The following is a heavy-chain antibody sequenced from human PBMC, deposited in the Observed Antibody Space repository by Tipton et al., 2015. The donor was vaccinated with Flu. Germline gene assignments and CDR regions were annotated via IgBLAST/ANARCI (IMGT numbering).Heavy chain of an antibody. CDR2: ISWSGETL. CDR3: AKGCRIVGENIRVEADP. CDR1: GFRFDDYA. D-gene: IGHD1-26*01. Sequence: LSLTCAASGFRFDDYAMHWVRQGPGKGLEWVSGISWSGETLAYADSVKGRFTISRDNAKNVLYMQMNSLRPEDTGLYFCAKGCRIVGENIRVEADPWGQGVTVSVSS. J-gene: IGHJ5*02. V-gene: IGHV3-9*01.